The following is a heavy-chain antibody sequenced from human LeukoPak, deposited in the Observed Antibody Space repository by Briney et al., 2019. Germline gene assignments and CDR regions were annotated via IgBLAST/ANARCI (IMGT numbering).Heavy chain of an antibody. CDR2: IYPADSDT. J-gene: IGHJ4*02. D-gene: IGHD3-22*01. CDR1: GYSFTSYW. Sequence: GESLQISCKGSGYSFTSYWIAWVRPVPGKGLELMGIIYPADSDTRYSLAFQGQVTISDDKSITTAYLQLNSLKATDTAMYYCARRAFDSSTYYYGSYFDHWGQGTLVTVSS. V-gene: IGHV5-51*01. CDR3: ARRAFDSSTYYYGSYFDH.